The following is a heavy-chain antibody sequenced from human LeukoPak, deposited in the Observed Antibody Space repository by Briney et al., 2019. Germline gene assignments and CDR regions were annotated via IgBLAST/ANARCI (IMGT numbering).Heavy chain of an antibody. J-gene: IGHJ5*02. CDR2: IYHSGST. Sequence: SGTLSLTCAVSGGSISSSNWWTWVRQPPGKGLEWIGEIYHSGSTNYNPSLKSRVTISVDKSKNQFSLKLSSVTAADTAVYYCARVGFLGYGGSNWFDPWGQGTLVTVSS. CDR3: ARVGFLGYGGSNWFDP. CDR1: GGSISSSNW. V-gene: IGHV4-4*02. D-gene: IGHD4-23*01.